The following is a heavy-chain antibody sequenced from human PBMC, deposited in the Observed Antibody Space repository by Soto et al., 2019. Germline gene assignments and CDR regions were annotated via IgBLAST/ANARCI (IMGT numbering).Heavy chain of an antibody. CDR2: INHSGST. D-gene: IGHD3-10*01. V-gene: IGHV4-34*01. J-gene: IGHJ6*02. CDR1: GGSFSGYY. Sequence: SETRSLTCAVYGGSFSGYYWSWIRQPPGKGLEWIGEINHSGSTNYNPSHKSRVTISVDTSKNQFSLKLSSVTAADTAVYYCARVRGYGMDVWGQGTTVTVSS. CDR3: ARVRGYGMDV.